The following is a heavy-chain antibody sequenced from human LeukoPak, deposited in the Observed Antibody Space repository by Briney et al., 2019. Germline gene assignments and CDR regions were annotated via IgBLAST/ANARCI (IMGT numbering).Heavy chain of an antibody. CDR1: GFIFSDYY. CDR3: ARDKNSNYDLDY. Sequence: GGSLRFSCAASGFIFSDYYMSWIRQAPGKGLEWVSYISVTGSYTYYADSVKGRFTISRDNAKNSLFLQMSSLRAEDTAVYYSARDKNSNYDLDYWGQGTLVTVSS. J-gene: IGHJ4*02. CDR2: ISVTGSYT. V-gene: IGHV3-11*04. D-gene: IGHD4-11*01.